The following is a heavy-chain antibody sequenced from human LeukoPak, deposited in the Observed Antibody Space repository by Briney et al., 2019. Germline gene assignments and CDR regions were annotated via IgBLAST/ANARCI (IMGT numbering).Heavy chain of an antibody. J-gene: IGHJ4*02. V-gene: IGHV3-74*01. Sequence: GGSLRLSCAASGFTFSTYWMHWVRQAPGTGLVWVSLINSDGSSTNYADSVKGRFTISRDNAKNTLYLQMNSLRAEDTAIYYCATDVPAATIFGYWGQGTPVTVSS. CDR2: INSDGSST. CDR1: GFTFSTYW. CDR3: ATDVPAATIFGY. D-gene: IGHD2-2*01.